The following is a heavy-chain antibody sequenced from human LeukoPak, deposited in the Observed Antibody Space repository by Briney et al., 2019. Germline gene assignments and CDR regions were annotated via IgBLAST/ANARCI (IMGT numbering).Heavy chain of an antibody. V-gene: IGHV3-21*01. Sequence: GGSLRLSCAASGFTFSSYCMNWVRQAAGKGLDWVSSISSISSYIYYADSVKGRFTISRDNAKNSLYLQMNSLRAEDTAVYYCARDPRENGIVYAFDIWGQGTMVTVSS. CDR3: ARDPRENGIVYAFDI. D-gene: IGHD3-16*02. CDR2: ISSISSYI. CDR1: GFTFSSYC. J-gene: IGHJ3*02.